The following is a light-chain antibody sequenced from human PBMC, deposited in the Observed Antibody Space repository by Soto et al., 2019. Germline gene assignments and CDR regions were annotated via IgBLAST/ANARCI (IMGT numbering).Light chain of an antibody. CDR1: QGINNH. CDR3: QNYISAPPAGT. J-gene: IGKJ4*01. CDR2: AAS. Sequence: DFQMTQSPSSLSASVGDRVTITCRASQGINNHLAWFQQKPGKVPKVLIYAASTLQSGVPSRFSGSGSGTDFTLTISSLQPEGVATYYCQNYISAPPAGTFGGGTKVEIK. V-gene: IGKV1-27*01.